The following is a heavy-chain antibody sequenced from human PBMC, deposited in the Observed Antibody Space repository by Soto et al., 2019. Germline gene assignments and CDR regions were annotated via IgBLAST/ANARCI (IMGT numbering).Heavy chain of an antibody. V-gene: IGHV3-23*01. D-gene: IGHD3-10*01. CDR2: IGGSGGST. CDR3: AKAPKPESDVLLWFGELAYMDV. J-gene: IGHJ6*03. CDR1: GFTFSSYA. Sequence: GGSLRLSCAASGFTFSSYAMSWVRQAPGKGLEWVSAIGGSGGSTYYADSVKGRFTISRDNSKNTLYLQMNSLRAEDTAVYYCAKAPKPESDVLLWFGELAYMDVWGKGTTVTVSS.